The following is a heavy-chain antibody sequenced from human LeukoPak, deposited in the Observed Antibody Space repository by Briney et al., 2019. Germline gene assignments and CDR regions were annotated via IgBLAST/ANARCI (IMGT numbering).Heavy chain of an antibody. Sequence: GGSLRLSCAASGFTFSSYAMSWVRQAPGKGLEWVSAISGSGGSTYYADSVKGRFTISRDNSKNTLYLQMNSLRAEDTAVYYCARGRYCSSTSCPFNWFDPWGQGTLVTVSS. J-gene: IGHJ5*02. CDR3: ARGRYCSSTSCPFNWFDP. V-gene: IGHV3-23*01. D-gene: IGHD2-2*01. CDR1: GFTFSSYA. CDR2: ISGSGGST.